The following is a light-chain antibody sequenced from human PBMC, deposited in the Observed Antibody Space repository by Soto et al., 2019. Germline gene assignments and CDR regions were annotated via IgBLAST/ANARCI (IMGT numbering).Light chain of an antibody. V-gene: IGLV2-14*01. CDR2: EVS. J-gene: IGLJ2*01. Sequence: QSALTQPASVSGSPGQSITISCTGSSSDVGTYKYVSWYQQHPGKAPKLMIFEVSNRPSGVSNRFSGSKSGNTASLTISGLPAEDEADYYCSSFTSSSTLVFGGGTKVTVL. CDR3: SSFTSSSTLV. CDR1: SSDVGTYKY.